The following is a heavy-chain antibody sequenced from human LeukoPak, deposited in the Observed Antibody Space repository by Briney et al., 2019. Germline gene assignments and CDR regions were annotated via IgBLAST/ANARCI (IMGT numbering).Heavy chain of an antibody. CDR3: ARDGTAAGLYFDL. J-gene: IGHJ4*01. D-gene: IGHD6-13*01. CDR1: GFTFSSYW. V-gene: IGHV3-7*01. CDR2: IKQDGGEK. Sequence: GGSLRLSCAVPGFTFSSYWMNWVRQAPGKGREWVASIKQDGGEKSYVDSVKGRFTISRDNAKNSLYLQMSSLRAEDTAVYYCARDGTAAGLYFDLWGQGTLVTVSS.